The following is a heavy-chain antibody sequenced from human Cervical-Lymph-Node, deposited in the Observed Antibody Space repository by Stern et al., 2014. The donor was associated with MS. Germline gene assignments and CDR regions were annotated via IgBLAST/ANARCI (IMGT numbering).Heavy chain of an antibody. Sequence: VQLGESGAELKKPGESLKISCTSSGFSLSTYWIGLVRHMPRTGLEFMGIVYPGDSDTRYNPSSHGQLPISSEKTSTTPFIMRSSLKASDTAMYYCARRPIVGGVLNFDFWGQGTPVTVSS. D-gene: IGHD1-26*01. CDR3: ARRPIVGGVLNFDF. CDR1: GFSLSTYW. V-gene: IGHV5-51*01. J-gene: IGHJ4*02. CDR2: VYPGDSDT.